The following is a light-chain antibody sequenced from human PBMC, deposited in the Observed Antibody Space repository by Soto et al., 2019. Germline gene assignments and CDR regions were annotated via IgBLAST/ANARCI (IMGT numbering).Light chain of an antibody. CDR1: QGIRSW. V-gene: IGKV1-12*01. CDR3: QQANSFLGVT. CDR2: AAS. Sequence: DIQMTQSPSSVSASVGDRVTITCRASQGIRSWLAWYQQKPGKAPKLLIYAASNLQSGVPSRVSGSGSGTDFTRPISSLQPYDIATYYCQQANSFLGVTFVQGTRLEIK. J-gene: IGKJ5*01.